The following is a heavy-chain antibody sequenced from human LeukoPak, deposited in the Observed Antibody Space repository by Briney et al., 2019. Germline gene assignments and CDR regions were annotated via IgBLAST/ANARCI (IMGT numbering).Heavy chain of an antibody. V-gene: IGHV1-2*02. CDR2: INPNSGVT. D-gene: IGHD1-26*01. Sequence: GASVKVSCKASGYTXTAYSMHWVRQAPGQGLESMGWINPNSGVTNYAQKFQGRVTMTRDTSISTAYMDLTRLTSDDTGVYYCARAVGGSFSTYFDYWGQGTLVTVSS. CDR3: ARAVGGSFSTYFDY. J-gene: IGHJ4*02. CDR1: GYTXTAYS.